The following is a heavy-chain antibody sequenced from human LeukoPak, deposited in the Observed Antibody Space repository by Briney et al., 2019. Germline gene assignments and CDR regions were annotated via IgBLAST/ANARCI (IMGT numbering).Heavy chain of an antibody. Sequence: GGSLRLSCAASGFTFSSYEMNWVRQAPGKGLEWVSYISSSGSTIYYADSVKGRFTISRDNAKNSLYLQMNSLRAEDTAVYYCARVDSGYDPSFDYWGQGTLVTVSS. CDR1: GFTFSSYE. D-gene: IGHD5-12*01. CDR2: ISSSGSTI. J-gene: IGHJ4*02. V-gene: IGHV3-48*03. CDR3: ARVDSGYDPSFDY.